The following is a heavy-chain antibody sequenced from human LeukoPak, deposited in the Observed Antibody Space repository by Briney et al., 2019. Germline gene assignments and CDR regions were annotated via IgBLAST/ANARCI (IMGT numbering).Heavy chain of an antibody. CDR3: ARMPDYVWGSYRYHSGYYFDY. D-gene: IGHD3-16*02. Sequence: SETLSLTCAVYGGSFSGYYWSWIRQPPGKGLEWIGEINHSGSTNYNPSLKSRVTISVDTSKNQFSLELSSVTAADTAVYYCARMPDYVWGSYRYHSGYYFDYWGQGTLVTVSS. CDR1: GGSFSGYY. CDR2: INHSGST. V-gene: IGHV4-34*01. J-gene: IGHJ4*02.